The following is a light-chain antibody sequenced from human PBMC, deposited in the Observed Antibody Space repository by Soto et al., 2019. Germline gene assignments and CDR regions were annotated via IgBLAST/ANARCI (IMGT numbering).Light chain of an antibody. V-gene: IGLV1-40*01. CDR3: QSYDSGLSGSGV. CDR1: SSNIGAGYD. Sequence: QSALTQPPSVSGAPGQRVTISCTGSSSNIGAGYDVHWYQQLPGKAPKLLIYNNNNRPSGVPDRFSGSKSGTSASLAITGLQAEDEADYYCQSYDSGLSGSGVFGGGTKLTVL. J-gene: IGLJ3*02. CDR2: NNN.